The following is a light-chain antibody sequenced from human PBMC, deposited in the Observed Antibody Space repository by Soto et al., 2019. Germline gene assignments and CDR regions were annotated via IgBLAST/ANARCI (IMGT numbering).Light chain of an antibody. CDR1: SGHSSYA. V-gene: IGLV4-69*01. CDR2: LNSDGSH. J-gene: IGLJ2*01. CDR3: QTGGTGVV. Sequence: QPVLTQSPSASASLGASVKLTCTLSSGHSSYAIAWHQQQSEKGPRYLMKLNSDGSHSKGDGIPDRFSGSSSGAERYLTISSLQSEDEADYYCQTGGTGVVFGGGTKLTVL.